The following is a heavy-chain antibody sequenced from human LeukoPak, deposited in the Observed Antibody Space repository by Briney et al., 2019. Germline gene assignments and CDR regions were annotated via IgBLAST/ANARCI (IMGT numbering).Heavy chain of an antibody. CDR1: GFTFDDYG. Sequence: GGSLRLSCATPGFTFDDYGMSWVRQAPGKGLEWVSGINWNGGSTGYADSVKGRFTISRDNAKNSLYLQMNSLRAEDTALYYCARGYGSVLDYWGQGTLVTVSS. CDR3: ARGYGSVLDY. V-gene: IGHV3-20*04. D-gene: IGHD3-10*01. CDR2: INWNGGST. J-gene: IGHJ4*02.